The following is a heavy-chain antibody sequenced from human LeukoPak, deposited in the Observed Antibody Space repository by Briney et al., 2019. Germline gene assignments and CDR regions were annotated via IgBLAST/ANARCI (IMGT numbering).Heavy chain of an antibody. V-gene: IGHV4-59*01. CDR2: ISDSGST. CDR3: ARDQSGSGTFDS. D-gene: IGHD3-10*01. CDR1: GGSIRSYC. J-gene: IGHJ4*02. Sequence: SETLSLTCTVSGGSIRSYCWSWIRHPPGKRLESIGYISDSGSTNHNPSLKSRVTISVDTPKSQFSLKLSSVTAADTAVYYCARDQSGSGTFDSWGQGTLVTVSS.